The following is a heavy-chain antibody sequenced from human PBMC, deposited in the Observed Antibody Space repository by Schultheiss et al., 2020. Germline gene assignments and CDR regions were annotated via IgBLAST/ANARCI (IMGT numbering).Heavy chain of an antibody. CDR2: IWYDGSNK. CDR3: ARDVTTVTTSSYYYYMDV. V-gene: IGHV3-33*01. J-gene: IGHJ6*03. D-gene: IGHD4-11*01. Sequence: GGSLRLSCAASGFTFSSYGMHWVRQAPGKGLEWVAVIWYDGSNKYYADSVKGRFTISRDNSKNTLYLQMNSLRAEDTAVYYCARDVTTVTTSSYYYYMDVWGKGTTVTVSS. CDR1: GFTFSSYG.